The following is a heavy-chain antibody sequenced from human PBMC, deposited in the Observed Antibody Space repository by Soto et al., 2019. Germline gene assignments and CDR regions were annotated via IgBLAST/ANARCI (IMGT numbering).Heavy chain of an antibody. CDR2: IYRTGST. D-gene: IGHD1-7*01. V-gene: IGHV4-4*02. CDR3: ASRDPGTIFDY. Sequence: SETLSLTCAVSGGSFTSNNWWCWVRQPPGKGLEWIGEIYRTGSTNYNPSLKSRVTISLDKSENQFSLKVTSLTAADTAVYYCASRDPGTIFDYWGQGTLVTVSS. J-gene: IGHJ4*02. CDR1: GGSFTSNNW.